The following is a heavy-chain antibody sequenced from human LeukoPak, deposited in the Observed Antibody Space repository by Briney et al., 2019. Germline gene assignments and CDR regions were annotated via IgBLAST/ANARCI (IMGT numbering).Heavy chain of an antibody. J-gene: IGHJ4*02. CDR3: AKEGAVPPGRDY. CDR2: INPNSGGT. CDR1: GYTFTGYY. Sequence: SVKVSCKASGYTFTGYYIHWVRQAPGQGLEWMGWINPNSGGTTYAQKFQGRVTMTRDTSISTAYMELRRLRSDDTAVYYSAKEGAVPPGRDYWGQGALVTVSS. V-gene: IGHV1-2*02. D-gene: IGHD3-10*01.